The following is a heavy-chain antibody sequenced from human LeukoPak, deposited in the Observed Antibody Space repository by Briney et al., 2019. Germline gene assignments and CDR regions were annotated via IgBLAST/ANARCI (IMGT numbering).Heavy chain of an antibody. D-gene: IGHD6-19*01. CDR1: GYTFTGYC. V-gene: IGHV1-2*02. Sequence: ASVKVSCKASGYTFTGYCMHWVRQAPGQGLEWMGWINPNSGGTNYAQKFQGRVTMTRDTSISTAYMELSRLRSDDTAAYYCAVAQTYSSGWYSQYYYYGMDVWGQGTTVTVSS. CDR3: AVAQTYSSGWYSQYYYYGMDV. J-gene: IGHJ6*02. CDR2: INPNSGGT.